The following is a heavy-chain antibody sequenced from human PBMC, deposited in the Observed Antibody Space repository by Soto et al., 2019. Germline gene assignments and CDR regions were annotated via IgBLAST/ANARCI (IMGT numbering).Heavy chain of an antibody. CDR1: GGTFSSYC. D-gene: IGHD3-3*01. J-gene: IGHJ5*02. Sequence: QVDLVQSGAEVKKPGSSVKVSCKASGGTFSSYCFTWVRQAPGQGPEWMGGIIPMSATEKIAQKFQGRVTMTADESTXXXXXXXXXXXXXXXAVYYCARGETWSGYHNFFDPWGQGTLVTVAS. CDR3: ARGETWSGYHNFFDP. CDR2: IIPMSATE. V-gene: IGHV1-69*01.